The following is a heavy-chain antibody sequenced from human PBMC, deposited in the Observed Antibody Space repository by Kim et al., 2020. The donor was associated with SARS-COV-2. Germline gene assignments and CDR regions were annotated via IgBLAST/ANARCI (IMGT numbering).Heavy chain of an antibody. J-gene: IGHJ4*02. D-gene: IGHD6-13*01. V-gene: IGHV4-59*01. CDR1: GGSISNYY. CDR2: IYYSGTT. CDR3: ATTSAYRGSWDFEY. Sequence: SETLSLTCTVSGGSISNYYWSWIRQPPGKGLEWIGYIYYSGTTNYNPSLESRVTISLDTSKNQFALNLNSVTAADTAVYYCATTSAYRGSWDFEYWGQGMLVTVSS.